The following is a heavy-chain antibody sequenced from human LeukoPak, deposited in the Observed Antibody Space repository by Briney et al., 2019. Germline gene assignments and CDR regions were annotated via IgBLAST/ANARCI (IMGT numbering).Heavy chain of an antibody. V-gene: IGHV4-4*07. CDR2: IYTSGST. CDR1: GGPISTYY. J-gene: IGHJ4*02. CDR3: AAQRTYCSGGNCYQYYFDY. Sequence: SETLSLTCTVSGGPISTYYWSWIRQPDGKGLEWIGRIYTSGSTNYNPSLKSRVTISVDKSKNQFSLKLSSVTAADTAVYYCAAQRTYCSGGNCYQYYFDYWGQGTLVTVSS. D-gene: IGHD2-15*01.